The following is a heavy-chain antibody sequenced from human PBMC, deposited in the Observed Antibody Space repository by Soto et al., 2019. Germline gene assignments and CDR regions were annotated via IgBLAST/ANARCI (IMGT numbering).Heavy chain of an antibody. CDR3: ARDWFGIDY. CDR2: INPYNGNT. D-gene: IGHD3-16*01. V-gene: IGHV1-18*01. CDR1: GYTFTSYG. Sequence: QVQLVQSGAEVKKPGASVKVSCKASGYTFTSYGISWVRQAPGQGLEWMGWINPYNGNTNYAQKLQGRVTMTTDTSTNTAEMELRSLRSEATAVYACARDWFGIDYWGQGTLVTVSS. J-gene: IGHJ4*02.